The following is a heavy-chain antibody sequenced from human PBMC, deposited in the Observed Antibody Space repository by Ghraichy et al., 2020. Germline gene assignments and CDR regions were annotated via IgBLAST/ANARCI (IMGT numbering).Heavy chain of an antibody. CDR2: INPNSGGT. CDR3: ARDENRDIAAADYYYYYYMDV. V-gene: IGHV1-2*02. D-gene: IGHD6-13*01. Sequence: ASVKVSCKASGYTFTGYYMHWVRQAPGQGLEWMGWINPNSGGTNYAQKFQGRVTMTRDTSISTAYMELSRLRSDDTAVYYCARDENRDIAAADYYYYYYMDVWGKGTTVTVSS. J-gene: IGHJ6*03. CDR1: GYTFTGYY.